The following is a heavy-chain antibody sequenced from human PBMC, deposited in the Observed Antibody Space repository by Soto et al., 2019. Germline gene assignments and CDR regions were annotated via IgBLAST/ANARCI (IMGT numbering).Heavy chain of an antibody. J-gene: IGHJ4*02. CDR3: AHSLTPNWGSRGAFDY. D-gene: IGHD7-27*01. CDR1: GFSLSTSGVG. V-gene: IGHV2-5*02. CDR2: IYWDDDK. Sequence: QITLKESGPTLVKPTQTLTLTCTFSGFSLSTSGVGVGWIRQPPGKALEWLALIYWDDDKRYSPSLKSRLTIHTDTSKNQVVLTMTNMDPVDTAPYYCAHSLTPNWGSRGAFDYWGQGTLVTVSS.